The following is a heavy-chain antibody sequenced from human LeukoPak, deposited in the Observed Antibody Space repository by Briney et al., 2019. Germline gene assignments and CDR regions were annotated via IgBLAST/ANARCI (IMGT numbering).Heavy chain of an antibody. CDR2: INHSGST. CDR1: GGSFSGYY. J-gene: IGHJ6*02. D-gene: IGHD2-2*01. V-gene: IGHV4-34*01. Sequence: SETLSLTCAVYGGSFSGYYWSWIRQPPGKGLEWIGEINHSGSTNYNLSLKSRVTISVDTSKNQFSLKLSSVTAADTAVYYCARYCSSTSCPSHDYYYGMDVWGQGTTVTVSS. CDR3: ARYCSSTSCPSHDYYYGMDV.